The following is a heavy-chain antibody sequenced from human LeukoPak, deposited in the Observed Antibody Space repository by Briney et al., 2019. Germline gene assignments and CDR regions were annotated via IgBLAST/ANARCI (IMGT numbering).Heavy chain of an antibody. V-gene: IGHV3-13*04. D-gene: IGHD6-19*01. CDR2: IGTAGDT. J-gene: IGHJ3*02. CDR3: ARDSSGWRAFDI. CDR1: GFTFSGYD. Sequence: PGRSLRLSCAASGFTFSGYDMHWVRQGTGKGLEWVSGIGTAGDTYYPGSVKGRFTISRENAKVSLYLQMNSLRAGDTAVYYCARDSSGWRAFDIWGQGTMVTVSS.